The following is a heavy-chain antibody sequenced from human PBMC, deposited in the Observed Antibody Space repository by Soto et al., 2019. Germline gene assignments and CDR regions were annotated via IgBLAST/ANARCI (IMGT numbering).Heavy chain of an antibody. V-gene: IGHV3-74*01. Sequence: GSLRRSCAASGFTFSSDWMHWVRQAQGKGLVWVSRINTDGSDTSYADSVKGRFTISRDNAKNSLYLQMNSLRAEDTAVYYCARDQPGYSYGYGLGYWGQGTLVTVSS. CDR3: ARDQPGYSYGYGLGY. CDR2: INTDGSDT. CDR1: GFTFSSDW. J-gene: IGHJ4*02. D-gene: IGHD5-18*01.